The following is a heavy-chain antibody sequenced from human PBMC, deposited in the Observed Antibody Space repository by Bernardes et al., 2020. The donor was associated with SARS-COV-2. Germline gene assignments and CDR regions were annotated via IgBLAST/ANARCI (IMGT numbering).Heavy chain of an antibody. D-gene: IGHD3-3*01. CDR2: ISGSGEST. CDR1: GFSFSSYA. J-gene: IGHJ4*01. CDR3: ANWDYDGFLEWFLLY. V-gene: IGHV3-23*01. Sequence: GGSLRLSRTNSGFSFSSYAMSWVRQAPGKGLEWVASISGSGESTEYADSVKGRFTISRDNSRNSLYLQMNSLRVEDTALYYCANWDYDGFLEWFLLYWGHGTLVTVSS.